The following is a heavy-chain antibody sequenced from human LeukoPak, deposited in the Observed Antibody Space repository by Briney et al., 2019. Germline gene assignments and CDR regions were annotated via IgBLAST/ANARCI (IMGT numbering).Heavy chain of an antibody. D-gene: IGHD5-18*01. CDR1: GFTFSSYS. V-gene: IGHV3-21*01. CDR2: ISSSSSYI. Sequence: PGGSLRLSCAASGFTFSSYSMNWVRQAPGKGLEWVSSISSSSSYIYYADSVKGRFTISRDNAKNSLYLQMNSLRAEDTAVYYCARGRRSKRYSYGFPDAFDIWGQGTMVTVSS. CDR3: ARGRRSKRYSYGFPDAFDI. J-gene: IGHJ3*02.